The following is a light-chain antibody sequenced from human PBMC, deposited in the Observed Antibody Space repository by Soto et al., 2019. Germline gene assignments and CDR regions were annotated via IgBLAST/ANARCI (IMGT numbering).Light chain of an antibody. V-gene: IGLV2-14*01. Sequence: QSALTQPASVSGSPGQSITISCTGTSSDVGGYNYVSWYQQHPGKAPKLMIYDVSNRPSGVSNRFSGSKSGNTASLTNSGLQAEDEADYYCISYTSSSTVVFGGGTKVTVL. CDR3: ISYTSSSTVV. CDR2: DVS. J-gene: IGLJ2*01. CDR1: SSDVGGYNY.